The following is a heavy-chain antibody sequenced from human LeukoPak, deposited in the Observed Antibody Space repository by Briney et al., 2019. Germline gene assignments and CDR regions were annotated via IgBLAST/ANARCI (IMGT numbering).Heavy chain of an antibody. CDR2: ISPNGVIT. J-gene: IGHJ4*02. V-gene: IGHV3-23*01. CDR1: GFTFSSHG. D-gene: IGHD5-24*01. CDR3: AKDDAWLQYGN. Sequence: GGTLRLSCAASGFTFSSHGMNWVRQAPGKGLEWVSGISPNGVITYYADSVKGRFTISRDNSKGTVYPQMNSLRPEDTAVYYCAKDDAWLQYGNWGRGTLVTVSS.